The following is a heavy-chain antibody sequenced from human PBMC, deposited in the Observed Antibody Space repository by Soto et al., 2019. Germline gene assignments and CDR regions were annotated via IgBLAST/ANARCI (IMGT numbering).Heavy chain of an antibody. CDR3: ARGRGEFDA. V-gene: IGHV4-30-2*01. Sequence: PSETRSLTCAVSGASISGGGFSWSWIRQPQGMCREWNVYILHTAGTQYNPSSKSRVSIXXXKXXXXXTLXLXXVTAADTAVYYCARGRGEFDAWGQGTPVTVS. CDR2: ILHTAGT. CDR1: GASISGGGFS. J-gene: IGHJ5*02.